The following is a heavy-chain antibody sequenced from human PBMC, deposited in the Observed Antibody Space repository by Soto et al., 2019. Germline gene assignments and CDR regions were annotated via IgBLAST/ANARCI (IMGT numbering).Heavy chain of an antibody. V-gene: IGHV3-21*01. Sequence: GGSLRLSCAGSGFTFSSYSMNWVRQAPGKGLEWVSSISSSSSYIYYADSVKGRFTISRDNAKNSLYLQMNSLRGEDTAVYYCARVMGSGWLSDYWGQGTLVTVSS. CDR2: ISSSSSYI. CDR1: GFTFSSYS. D-gene: IGHD6-19*01. J-gene: IGHJ4*02. CDR3: ARVMGSGWLSDY.